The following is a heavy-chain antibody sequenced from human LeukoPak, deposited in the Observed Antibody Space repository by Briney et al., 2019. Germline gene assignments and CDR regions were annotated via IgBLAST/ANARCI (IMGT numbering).Heavy chain of an antibody. J-gene: IGHJ4*02. CDR3: AREPYYDFWSYFDY. D-gene: IGHD3-3*01. V-gene: IGHV3-23*01. Sequence: PGGSLRLSCAASGFTFSSYAMSWVRQAPGKGLEWVPAISGSGGSTYYADSVKGRFTISRDNSKNTLYLQMNSLRAEDTAVYYCAREPYYDFWSYFDYWGQGTLVTVSS. CDR1: GFTFSSYA. CDR2: ISGSGGST.